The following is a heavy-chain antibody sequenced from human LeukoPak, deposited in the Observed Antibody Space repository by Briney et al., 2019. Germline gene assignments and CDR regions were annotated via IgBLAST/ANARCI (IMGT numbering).Heavy chain of an antibody. CDR2: INPNSGGT. J-gene: IGHJ4*02. CDR1: GYTFTGQY. Sequence: ASVKVSCKASGYTFTGQYLHWVRQAPGQGLEWMGWINPNSGGTNYAQKFQGRVTMTRDTSISTAYMELSRLRSDDTAVYYCARDLGGGTMVRGVDYYFDYWGQGTLVTVSS. V-gene: IGHV1-2*02. CDR3: ARDLGGGTMVRGVDYYFDY. D-gene: IGHD3-10*01.